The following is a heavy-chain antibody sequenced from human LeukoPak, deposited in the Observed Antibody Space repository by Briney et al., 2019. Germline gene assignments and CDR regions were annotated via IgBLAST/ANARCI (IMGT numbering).Heavy chain of an antibody. CDR3: ARGWAAIGTYDY. CDR2: ISIGSGYI. J-gene: IGHJ4*02. D-gene: IGHD6-13*01. Sequence: PGGSLRLSCAASGFTFSSYAMHWVRQAPGKGLEWVSSISIGSGYIYYADSVQGRFTISRDNANNSLYLQMNSLRAEDTAVYYCARGWAAIGTYDYWGQGTLVTVPS. CDR1: GFTFSSYA. V-gene: IGHV3-21*01.